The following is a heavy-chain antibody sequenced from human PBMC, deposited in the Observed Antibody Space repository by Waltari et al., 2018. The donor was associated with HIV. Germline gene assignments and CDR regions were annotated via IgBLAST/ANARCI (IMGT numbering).Heavy chain of an antibody. CDR3: ARPGLAYCGGDCYYHF. V-gene: IGHV5-51*01. Sequence: VQLVQSGTEVKKPGESLTIPCKASGYRVTTYWLAWLRQRPGKGLEGMGIVYPGDSETRYSPSFEGQVTISVDKSIATAYLQWSSLKASDSAVYYCARPGLAYCGGDCYYHFWGQGTLVSVSS. D-gene: IGHD2-21*02. CDR2: VYPGDSET. CDR1: GYRVTTYW. J-gene: IGHJ4*02.